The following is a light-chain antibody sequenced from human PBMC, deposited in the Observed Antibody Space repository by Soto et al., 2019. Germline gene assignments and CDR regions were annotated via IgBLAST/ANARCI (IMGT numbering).Light chain of an antibody. V-gene: IGLV1-40*01. Sequence: QSALTQPASVSGSPGQRVTISCAGNNSDIGRDFYVPWYRQFPGAAPKLLLSGTCNRPSGIPDRFSGSKSGNTASLTITGLQADDEGDYYCRSSKSAPFLVVFGAGTKLTVL. CDR3: RSSKSAPFLVV. J-gene: IGLJ2*01. CDR2: GTC. CDR1: NSDIGRDFY.